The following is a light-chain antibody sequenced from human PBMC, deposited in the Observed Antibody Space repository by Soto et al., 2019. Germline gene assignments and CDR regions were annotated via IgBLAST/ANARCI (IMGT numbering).Light chain of an antibody. V-gene: IGKV1-17*01. CDR3: LQHDSYPWT. CDR2: TTS. CDR1: QGIRND. Sequence: DIQMTQSPSSLSASVGDRVTITCRASQGIRNDVGWYQHRPGKAPKRLMYTTSSLQSGVSSRFSGSGSGTEFTLTISSLQPEDFATYYCLQHDSYPWTFGQGTKVEIK. J-gene: IGKJ1*01.